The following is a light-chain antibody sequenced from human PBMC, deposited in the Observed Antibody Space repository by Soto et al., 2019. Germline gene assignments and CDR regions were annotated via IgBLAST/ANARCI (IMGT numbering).Light chain of an antibody. CDR2: WAS. Sequence: DIVMTQSPGSLAVSLGERATINCKSSQNVLYSANNKNYLAWYQQKPGQSPKLLIYWASTRESGVPDRISGSGSGTDFTLTISSLQAEDVAVYYCQQYYSTPRTFGQGTKVEIK. J-gene: IGKJ1*01. CDR1: QNVLYSANNKNY. CDR3: QQYYSTPRT. V-gene: IGKV4-1*01.